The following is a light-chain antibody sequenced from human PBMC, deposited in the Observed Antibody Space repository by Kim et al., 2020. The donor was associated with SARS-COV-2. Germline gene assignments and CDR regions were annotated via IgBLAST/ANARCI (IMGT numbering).Light chain of an antibody. Sequence: GQSVTISCTGTSIDVGGYNYVSWYQQHPGKAPKLMIYDVSKRPSGVPDRFSGSKSGNTASLTISGLQAEDEADYYCCSYAGSYGVVFGGGTQLTVL. CDR3: CSYAGSYGVV. J-gene: IGLJ2*01. CDR2: DVS. V-gene: IGLV2-11*01. CDR1: SIDVGGYNY.